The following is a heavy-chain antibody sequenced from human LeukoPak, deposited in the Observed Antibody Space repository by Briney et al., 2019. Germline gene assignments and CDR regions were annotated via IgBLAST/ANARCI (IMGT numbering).Heavy chain of an antibody. CDR3: ATGPRWARGY. D-gene: IGHD4-23*01. Sequence: GASVKVSCKASGYTFTDYYMHWVQQAPGKGLEWMGRVDPEDGETIYAEKFQGRVTITADTSTDTAYMELSSLRSEDTAVYYCATGPRWARGYWGQGTLVTVSS. V-gene: IGHV1-69-2*01. J-gene: IGHJ4*02. CDR1: GYTFTDYY. CDR2: VDPEDGET.